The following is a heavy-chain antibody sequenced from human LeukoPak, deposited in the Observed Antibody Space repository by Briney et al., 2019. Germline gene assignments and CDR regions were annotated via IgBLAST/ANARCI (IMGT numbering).Heavy chain of an antibody. V-gene: IGHV3-66*01. CDR2: LYSGGST. D-gene: IGHD5-24*01. J-gene: IGHJ6*02. CDR3: ASRDKGYYYGMDV. CDR1: GFTVSSNY. Sequence: GGSLRLSCAASGFTVSSNYMSWVRQAPGKGLEWVSLLYSGGSTYYADSVKGRFTISRDNSKNTLYLQMNSLRAEDTAVYYCASRDKGYYYGMDVWGQGITVTVSS.